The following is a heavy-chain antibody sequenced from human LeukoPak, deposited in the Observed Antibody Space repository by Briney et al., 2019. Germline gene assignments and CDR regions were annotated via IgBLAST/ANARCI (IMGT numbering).Heavy chain of an antibody. CDR1: GFTFSDYY. V-gene: IGHV3-11*06. Sequence: GGSLRLSCAASGFTFSDYYMSWIRQAPGKGLEWLSYISSSISYTNYADSVKGRFTISRDNAKNSLYLQMNSVRAEDTAVYYCARAVAGDYFDYWGQGTLVTVSS. CDR2: ISSSISYT. J-gene: IGHJ4*02. D-gene: IGHD6-19*01. CDR3: ARAVAGDYFDY.